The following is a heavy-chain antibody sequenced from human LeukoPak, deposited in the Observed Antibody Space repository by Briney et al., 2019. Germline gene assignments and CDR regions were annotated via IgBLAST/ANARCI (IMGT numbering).Heavy chain of an antibody. CDR2: IYSSGGNT. D-gene: IGHD3-22*01. J-gene: IGHJ4*02. Sequence: GGSLRLSCAASGFTGSSKYMSWVRQAPGKGLEGVSVIYSSGGNTYYADSVKGRFTISRDNSKNMLYLQMNSLRAEDTAVYYCARDSSVSSSDYYPLGYWGQGTLVTVSS. V-gene: IGHV3-66*01. CDR1: GFTGSSKY. CDR3: ARDSSVSSSDYYPLGY.